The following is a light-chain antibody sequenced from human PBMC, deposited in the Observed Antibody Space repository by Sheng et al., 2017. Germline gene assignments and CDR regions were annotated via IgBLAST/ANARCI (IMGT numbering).Light chain of an antibody. CDR1: QNVRTY. CDR3: QQSYTFPYT. CDR2: AAS. J-gene: IGKJ2*01. V-gene: IGKV1-39*01. Sequence: DIQMTQSPSSLSASVGDRVTITCRASQNVRTYVNWYQQKPGKAPKLMIYAASNLQSGVPSRFSGSGSGTDFTLTISSLQPEDSATYFCQQSYTFPYTFGQGTK.